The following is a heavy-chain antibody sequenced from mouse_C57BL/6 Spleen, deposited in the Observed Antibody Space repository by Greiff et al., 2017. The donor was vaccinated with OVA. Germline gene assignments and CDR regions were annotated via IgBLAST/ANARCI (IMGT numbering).Heavy chain of an antibody. J-gene: IGHJ4*01. V-gene: IGHV5-17*01. Sequence: EVQLVESGGGLVKPGGSLKLSCAASGFTFSDYGMHWVRQAPEKGLEWVAYISSGSSTIYYADTVKGRFTISRDNAKNTLFLQMTSLRSEDTAMYYCARGGYDEGNYAMDYWGQGTSVTVSS. CDR3: ARGGYDEGNYAMDY. D-gene: IGHD2-2*01. CDR1: GFTFSDYG. CDR2: ISSGSSTI.